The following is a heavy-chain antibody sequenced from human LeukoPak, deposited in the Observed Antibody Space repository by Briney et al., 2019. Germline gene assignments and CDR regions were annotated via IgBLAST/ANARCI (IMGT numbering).Heavy chain of an antibody. V-gene: IGHV3-21*01. Sequence: GGSLRLSCAAYGFTFSSYSMNWVRQAPGKGLEWVSSISSSSSYIYYADSVKGRFTISRDNAKNSLYLQMNSLRAEDTAVYYCARVVAGKRSGGFDYWGQGTLVTVSS. CDR2: ISSSSSYI. D-gene: IGHD6-19*01. J-gene: IGHJ4*02. CDR3: ARVVAGKRSGGFDY. CDR1: GFTFSSYS.